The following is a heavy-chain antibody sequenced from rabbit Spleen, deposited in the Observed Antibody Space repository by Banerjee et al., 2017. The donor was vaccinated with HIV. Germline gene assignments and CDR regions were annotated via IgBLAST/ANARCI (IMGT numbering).Heavy chain of an antibody. CDR2: IVPIFGVT. D-gene: IGHD4-1*01. Sequence: QLEESGGGLVQPGGSLKLSCKASGFDFSTYSMSWVRQAPGKGLEWIGYIVPIFGVTYYASWVNGRFTISSDNAQSTVDLKMTSLTAADTATYFCARAIVPWLGLTRLDLWGQGTLVTVS. J-gene: IGHJ3*01. V-gene: IGHV1S7*01. CDR3: ARAIVPWLGLTRLDL. CDR1: GFDFSTYS.